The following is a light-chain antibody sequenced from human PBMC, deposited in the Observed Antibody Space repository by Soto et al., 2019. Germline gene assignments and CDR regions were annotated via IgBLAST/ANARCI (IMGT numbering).Light chain of an antibody. CDR2: DVT. CDR1: RSDVGGYNY. Sequence: QSVLTQPASVSGSPGQSITISCTGTRSDVGGYNYVYWHQQHPGKAPKLMIYDVTNRPSGVSDRFSGSKSGNTASLTISGLQAEDQADYYCSSYTSSSTYLFGAGTKVTVL. V-gene: IGLV2-14*01. J-gene: IGLJ1*01. CDR3: SSYTSSSTYL.